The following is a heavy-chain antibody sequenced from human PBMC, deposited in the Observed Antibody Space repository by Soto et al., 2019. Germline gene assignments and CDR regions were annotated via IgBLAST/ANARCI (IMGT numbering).Heavy chain of an antibody. D-gene: IGHD1-26*01. V-gene: IGHV6-1*01. CDR2: TYYRSKWST. CDR3: ARALAGSYDY. J-gene: IGHJ4*02. Sequence: QTLSLKCAITGDSVPSKSAAFNWIRHSPSRGLEWLGRTYYRSKWSTDYAVSVKGRITVNPDTSQNQFSLHLNSVSPEDTAVYYCARALAGSYDYWGQGTMVTGS. CDR1: GDSVPSKSAA.